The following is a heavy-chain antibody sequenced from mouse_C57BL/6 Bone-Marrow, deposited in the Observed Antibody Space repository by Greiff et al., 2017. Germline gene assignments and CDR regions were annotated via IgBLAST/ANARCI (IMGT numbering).Heavy chain of an antibody. CDR1: GFTFSDYG. V-gene: IGHV5-17*01. J-gene: IGHJ2*01. Sequence: EVMLVESGGGLVKPGGSLKLSCAASGFTFSDYGMHWVRQAPEKGLEWVAYISSGSSTIYYADTVKGRFTISRDNAKNTLFLQMTSLRSEDTAMYYCARLYCFDYWGQGTTLTVSS. CDR3: ARLYCFDY. CDR2: ISSGSSTI.